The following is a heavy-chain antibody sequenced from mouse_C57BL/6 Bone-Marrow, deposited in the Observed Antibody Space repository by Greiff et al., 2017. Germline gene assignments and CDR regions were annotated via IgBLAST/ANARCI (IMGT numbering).Heavy chain of an antibody. CDR3: ARGDGSSVERFAY. V-gene: IGHV1-69*01. J-gene: IGHJ3*01. Sequence: VKLQQPGAELVMPGASVKLSCKASGYTFTSYWMHWVKQRPGQGLEWIGEIDPSDSYTNYNQKFKGKSTLTVDKSSSTAYMQLSSLTSEDSAVYYCARGDGSSVERFAYWGQGTLVTVSA. CDR2: IDPSDSYT. CDR1: GYTFTSYW. D-gene: IGHD1-1*01.